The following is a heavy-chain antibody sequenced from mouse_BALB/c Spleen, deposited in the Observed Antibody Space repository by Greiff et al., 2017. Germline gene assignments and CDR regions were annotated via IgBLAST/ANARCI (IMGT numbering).Heavy chain of an antibody. CDR2: ISSGSSTI. CDR1: GFTFSSFG. J-gene: IGHJ3*01. CDR3: AMYGNLAY. D-gene: IGHD2-10*02. V-gene: IGHV5-17*02. Sequence: EVQRVESGGGLVQPGGSRKLSCAASGFTFSSFGMHWVRQAPEKGLEWVAYISSGSSTIYYADTVKGRFTISRDNPKNTLFLQMTSLRSEDTDMYYCAMYGNLAYWGQGTLVTVSA.